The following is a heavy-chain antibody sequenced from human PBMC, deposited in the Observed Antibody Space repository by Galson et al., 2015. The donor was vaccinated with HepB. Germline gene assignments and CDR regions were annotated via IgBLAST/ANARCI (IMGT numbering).Heavy chain of an antibody. CDR1: GLTFSSYS. J-gene: IGHJ1*01. Sequence: SLRLSCAASGLTFSSYSMNWVRQAPGKGLEWVAVISYDGSNKYYADSVKGRFTISRDNSKNTLYLQMNSLRAEDTAVYYCAKDHRPYGDYRYFQHWGQGTLVTVSS. V-gene: IGHV3-30*18. D-gene: IGHD4-17*01. CDR2: ISYDGSNK. CDR3: AKDHRPYGDYRYFQH.